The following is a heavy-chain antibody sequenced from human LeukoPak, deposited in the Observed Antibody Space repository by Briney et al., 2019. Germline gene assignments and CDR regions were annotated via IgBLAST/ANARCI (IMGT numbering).Heavy chain of an antibody. Sequence: GGSLRLSCAASGFTFSSYWMSWVRQAPGKGLEWVANIKQDGSEKYYVDSVKGRFTISRDSAKNSLYLQMNSLRAEDTAVYYCAKDRYSSLHNWFDPWGQGTLVTVSS. J-gene: IGHJ5*02. CDR2: IKQDGSEK. CDR1: GFTFSSYW. V-gene: IGHV3-7*01. D-gene: IGHD1-1*01. CDR3: AKDRYSSLHNWFDP.